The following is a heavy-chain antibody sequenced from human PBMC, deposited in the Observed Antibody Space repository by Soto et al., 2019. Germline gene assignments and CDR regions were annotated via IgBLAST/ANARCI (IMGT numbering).Heavy chain of an antibody. V-gene: IGHV4-39*01. CDR3: ARQQQSGELPLLDY. CDR1: GGSISSSSYY. D-gene: IGHD1-26*01. J-gene: IGHJ4*02. Sequence: PSETLSLTCTVSGGSISSSSYYWGWIRQPLGKGLEWIGSIYYSGSTYYNPSLKSRVTISVDTSKNQFSLKLSSVTAADTAVYYCARQQQSGELPLLDYWGQGTLVTVSS. CDR2: IYYSGST.